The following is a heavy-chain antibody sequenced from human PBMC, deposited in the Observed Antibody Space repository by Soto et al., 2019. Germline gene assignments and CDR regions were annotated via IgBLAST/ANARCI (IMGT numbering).Heavy chain of an antibody. Sequence: ASVKVSCKASGYTFTSDYMHWVRQAPGQGLEWMARINPGDGSTIYSQNFQGRFSVTRDTSTSTVYMDLSSLRSEDTAVYYCAREVFVVVGANAYWGQGTLVTVSS. CDR3: AREVFVVVGANAY. CDR1: GYTFTSDY. CDR2: INPGDGST. J-gene: IGHJ4*02. D-gene: IGHD1-26*01. V-gene: IGHV1-46*01.